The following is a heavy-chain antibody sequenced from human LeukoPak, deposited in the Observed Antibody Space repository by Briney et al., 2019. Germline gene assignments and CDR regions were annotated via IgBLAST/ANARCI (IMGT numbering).Heavy chain of an antibody. CDR1: GFTFSSYW. CDR2: IKQDGSEK. J-gene: IGHJ4*02. D-gene: IGHD1-26*01. CDR3: ARGSSGSYLGGFDY. V-gene: IGHV3-7*01. Sequence: GGSLTLSCAASGFTFSSYWMSWVRQAPGKGLEWVANIKQDGSEKYYVDSVKGRFTISRDNAKNSLYLQMNSLRAEDTAVYYCARGSSGSYLGGFDYWGQGTLVTVSS.